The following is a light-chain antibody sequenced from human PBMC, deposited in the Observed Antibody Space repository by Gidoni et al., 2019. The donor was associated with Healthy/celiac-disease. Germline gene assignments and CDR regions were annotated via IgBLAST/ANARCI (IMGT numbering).Light chain of an antibody. CDR3: QVWDNNSDYVL. J-gene: IGLJ2*01. Sequence: SHVLIQPPSVSVAPGQTAKITCGGNNIGSKSVHWYQQRPGQAPVLVIYNDIDRPSGLPERFSGSNSGNTATLTISRVAAGDEADYYCQVWDNNSDYVLFGGGTKLTVL. CDR2: NDI. V-gene: IGLV3-21*04. CDR1: NIGSKS.